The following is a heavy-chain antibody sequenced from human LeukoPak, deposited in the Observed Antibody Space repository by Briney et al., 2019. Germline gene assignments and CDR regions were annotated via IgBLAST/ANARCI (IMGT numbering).Heavy chain of an antibody. D-gene: IGHD3-9*01. Sequence: GGSLRPSCAASGFTFSSYSMNWVRQAPGKGLEWVSSISSSSSYIYYADSVKGRFTISRDNAKNSLYLQMNSLRAEDTAVYYCARGNDILTGYLDYWGQGTLVTVSS. CDR3: ARGNDILTGYLDY. CDR1: GFTFSSYS. J-gene: IGHJ4*02. CDR2: ISSSSSYI. V-gene: IGHV3-21*01.